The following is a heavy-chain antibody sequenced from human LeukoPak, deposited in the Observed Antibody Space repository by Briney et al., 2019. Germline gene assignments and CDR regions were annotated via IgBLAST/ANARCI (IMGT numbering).Heavy chain of an antibody. CDR3: ARDPSRGYSYGYDDY. CDR2: IMRDGSEK. Sequence: GGSLRLSCAASGFSFSTYWMNWVRQPPGKGLEWVANIMRDGSEKYYVDSVKGRFTISRDNAKNSLYLQMNSLRAEDTAVYYCARDPSRGYSYGYDDYWGQGSLVTVSS. V-gene: IGHV3-7*01. D-gene: IGHD5-18*01. CDR1: GFSFSTYW. J-gene: IGHJ4*02.